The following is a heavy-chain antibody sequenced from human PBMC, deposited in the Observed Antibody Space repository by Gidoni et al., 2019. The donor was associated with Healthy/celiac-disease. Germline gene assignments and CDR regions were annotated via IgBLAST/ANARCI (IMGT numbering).Heavy chain of an antibody. CDR3: ARAKYYYDSSGYPTN. CDR2: PIFGIA. Sequence: PIFGIANYAQKFQGRVTITADKSTSTAYMELSSLRSEDTAVYYCARAKYYYDSSGYPTNWGQGTLVTVSS. V-gene: IGHV1-69*17. J-gene: IGHJ4*02. D-gene: IGHD3-22*01.